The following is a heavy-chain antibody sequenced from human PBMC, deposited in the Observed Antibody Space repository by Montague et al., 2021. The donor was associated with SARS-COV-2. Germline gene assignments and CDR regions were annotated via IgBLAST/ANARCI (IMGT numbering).Heavy chain of an antibody. CDR3: ARRGLGYCSSTSCQNAFDI. J-gene: IGHJ3*02. V-gene: IGHV4-59*08. Sequence: SETLSLTCTVSGGSISSYYYSWIWQPPGKGLEWIGYIYYSGSTNXNPSLKSRVTISVDTSKNQFSLKLSSVTAADTAVYYCARRGLGYCSSTSCQNAFDIWGQGTMVTVSS. CDR2: IYYSGST. CDR1: GGSISSYY. D-gene: IGHD2-2*01.